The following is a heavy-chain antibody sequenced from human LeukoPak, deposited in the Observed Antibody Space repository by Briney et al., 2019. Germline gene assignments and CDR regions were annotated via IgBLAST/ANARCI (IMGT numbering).Heavy chain of an antibody. Sequence: SEPLSLTCTVSGASFSSNTYYWGWIRPPPGKGLEWIGSIYYSGSTYYNPSLKSRVTMSVDTSKNQFSLKLNSVTAADTAVYYCARHAGGIAAAGTRPFDYWGQGTLVTVSS. V-gene: IGHV4-39*01. D-gene: IGHD6-13*01. CDR1: GASFSSNTYY. CDR2: IYYSGST. J-gene: IGHJ4*02. CDR3: ARHAGGIAAAGTRPFDY.